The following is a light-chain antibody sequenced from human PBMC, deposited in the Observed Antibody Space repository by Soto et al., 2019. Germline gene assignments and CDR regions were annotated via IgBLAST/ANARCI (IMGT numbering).Light chain of an antibody. Sequence: EIVLTQSPGTLSLSPGERATLSCRASQSVTSNYLAWYQQKPGEAPRLLIYGASSRATGIPDRFSGSGSGTGFTLTISRLEPEDFAVSYCQQSNSAPYTFGQGTKVEIK. CDR1: QSVTSNY. CDR2: GAS. J-gene: IGKJ2*01. CDR3: QQSNSAPYT. V-gene: IGKV3-20*01.